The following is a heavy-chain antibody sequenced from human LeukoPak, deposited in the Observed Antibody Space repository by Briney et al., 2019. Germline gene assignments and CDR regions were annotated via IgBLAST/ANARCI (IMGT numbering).Heavy chain of an antibody. V-gene: IGHV4-4*07. CDR2: IHTRGGT. Sequence: PSETLSLTCSVSGASTSSYYWSWLRQPAGKGLEWIGRIHTRGGTEYNPSLKSRVTMSVDTSKNQFSLKLTSVTTADTAVYFCARDDNSEYSDDAFDIWGKGTLVTVSS. CDR3: ARDDNSEYSDDAFDI. CDR1: GASTSSYY. D-gene: IGHD2/OR15-2a*01. J-gene: IGHJ3*02.